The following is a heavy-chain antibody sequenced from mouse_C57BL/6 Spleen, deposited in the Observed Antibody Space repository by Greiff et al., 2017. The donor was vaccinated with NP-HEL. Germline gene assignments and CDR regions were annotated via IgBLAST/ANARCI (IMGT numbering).Heavy chain of an antibody. D-gene: IGHD1-1*01. Sequence: QVQLQQSGPELVKPGASVKISCKASGYAFSSSWMNWVKQRPGKGLEWIGRIYPGDGDTNYNGKFKGKATLTADKSSSTAYMQLSSLTSEDSAVYFCARWRITTVVATKESYFDYWGQGTTLTVSS. CDR1: GYAFSSSW. CDR3: ARWRITTVVATKESYFDY. J-gene: IGHJ2*01. V-gene: IGHV1-82*01. CDR2: IYPGDGDT.